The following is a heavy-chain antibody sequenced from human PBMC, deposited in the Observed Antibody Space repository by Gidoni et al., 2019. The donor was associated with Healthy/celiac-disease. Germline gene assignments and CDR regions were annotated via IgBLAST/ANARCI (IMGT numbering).Heavy chain of an antibody. D-gene: IGHD6-19*01. J-gene: IGHJ4*02. Sequence: EVQLVESGGGLVKPGGSLRLYCAASGFTFSSYSMNWVRQAPGKGLEWVSSISSSSSYIYYADSVKGRFTISRDNAKNSLYLQMNSLRAEDTAVYYCARDRRIAVAGTVDYWGQGTLVTVSS. CDR1: GFTFSSYS. CDR2: ISSSSSYI. CDR3: ARDRRIAVAGTVDY. V-gene: IGHV3-21*01.